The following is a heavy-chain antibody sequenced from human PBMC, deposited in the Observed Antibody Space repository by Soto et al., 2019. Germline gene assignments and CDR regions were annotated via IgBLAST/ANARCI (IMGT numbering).Heavy chain of an antibody. CDR2: IYQSGST. D-gene: IGHD5-12*01. V-gene: IGHV4-4*02. J-gene: IGHJ4*02. CDR1: GGAISSSKW. Sequence: SETLSLTCAVSGGAISSSKWWSWVRQPPGKGLEWIGEIYQSGSTNYNPSLESRVRMSVDKSRNQFSLKLTSVSAADTAVYYCARHPRSERGYSGYDGHYCSSGSCYPFDYWGLGTLVTVSS. CDR3: ARHPRSERGYSGYDGHYCSSGSCYPFDY.